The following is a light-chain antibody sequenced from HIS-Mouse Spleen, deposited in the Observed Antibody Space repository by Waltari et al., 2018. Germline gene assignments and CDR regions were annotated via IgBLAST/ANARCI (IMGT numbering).Light chain of an antibody. Sequence: SYELTQPPSVSVSPGQTARITCSGDALPKKYAYWYQRKSGQAPVLVIYEDSKRPSGVPEEFSGSRSGTMATLTISGAQVEDEADYYCYSTDSSGNHRVFGGGTKLTVL. CDR2: EDS. J-gene: IGLJ2*01. CDR3: YSTDSSGNHRV. V-gene: IGLV3-10*01. CDR1: ALPKKY.